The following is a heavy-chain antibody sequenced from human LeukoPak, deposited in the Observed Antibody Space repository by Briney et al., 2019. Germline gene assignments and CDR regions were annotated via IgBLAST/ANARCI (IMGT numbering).Heavy chain of an antibody. CDR1: GGSISSYY. J-gene: IGHJ4*02. D-gene: IGHD5-12*01. Sequence: SETLSLTCPVSGGSISSYYWSWVRQPAGKGLEWIGRFYSGGSTDYNPSLKSRVTMSVDTSKNQFSLKLSSVSAADTAVYYCARVYSGYDLPGSLANYYFDYWDQGTLVTVSS. CDR3: ARVYSGYDLPGSLANYYFDY. V-gene: IGHV4-4*07. CDR2: FYSGGST.